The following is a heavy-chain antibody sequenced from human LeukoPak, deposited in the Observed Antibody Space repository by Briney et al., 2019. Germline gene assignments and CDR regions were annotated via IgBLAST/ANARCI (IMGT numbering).Heavy chain of an antibody. CDR3: AKPPFDGDYFDY. V-gene: IGHV3-43*02. CDR2: ISGDGGST. J-gene: IGHJ4*02. D-gene: IGHD3-9*01. CDR1: GFTFDDYA. Sequence: PGGSLRLSCAASGFTFDDYAMHWVRQAPGKGLEWVSLISGDGGSTYYADSVKGRFTISRDNSKNSLYLQMSSLRTEDTALYYCAKPPFDGDYFDYWGQGTLVTVSS.